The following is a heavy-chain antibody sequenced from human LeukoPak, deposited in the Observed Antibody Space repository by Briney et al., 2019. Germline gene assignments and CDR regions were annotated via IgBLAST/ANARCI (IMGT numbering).Heavy chain of an antibody. D-gene: IGHD5-18*01. Sequence: GGSLRLSCAASGFTFDEYVMHWVRQAPGKGLEWVSSISWNSGSIGYADSVKGRFTISRDNAKNSLYLQMNGLRAEDTALYYCVKDLGYNYGQGHAFDIWGQGTMVTVSS. V-gene: IGHV3-9*01. CDR1: GFTFDEYV. CDR2: ISWNSGSI. CDR3: VKDLGYNYGQGHAFDI. J-gene: IGHJ3*02.